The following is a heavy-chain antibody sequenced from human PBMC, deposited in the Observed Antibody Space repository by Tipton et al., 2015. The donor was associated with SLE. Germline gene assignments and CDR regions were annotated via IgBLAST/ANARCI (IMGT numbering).Heavy chain of an antibody. Sequence: SLRLSCVDFGVTFDRHWMSWVRQAPGKQLEWVAGINEKGTEKFYVDSVKGRFTVSRDNANKSVFLQMNSLRAEDTALYFCVAGFHYTGYWGQGSLVTVSS. J-gene: IGHJ4*02. CDR1: GVTFDRHW. CDR3: VAGFHYTGY. CDR2: INEKGTEK. V-gene: IGHV3-7*01. D-gene: IGHD2-2*02.